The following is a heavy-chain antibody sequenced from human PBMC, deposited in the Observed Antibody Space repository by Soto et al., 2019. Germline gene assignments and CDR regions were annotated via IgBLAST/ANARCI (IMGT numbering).Heavy chain of an antibody. J-gene: IGHJ6*02. CDR1: GFTFSSYA. D-gene: IGHD3-10*01. Sequence: EVQLLESGGGLVQPGGSLRLSCAASGFTFSSYAMSWVRQAPGKGLEWVSAISGSGGSTYYADSVKGRFTISRDNSKNPLYLQMNSLRAEDTAVYYCAKGTWFGELFAGMDVWGQGTTVTVSS. V-gene: IGHV3-23*01. CDR3: AKGTWFGELFAGMDV. CDR2: ISGSGGST.